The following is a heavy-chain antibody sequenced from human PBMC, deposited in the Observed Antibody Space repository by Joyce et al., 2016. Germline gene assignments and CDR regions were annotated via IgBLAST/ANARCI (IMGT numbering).Heavy chain of an antibody. CDR3: ARDFGGGRGSRFRFDS. CDR1: GYSIRSGYY. Sequence: QVQLQESGPGLVKPSETLSLTCAVSGYSIRSGYYWGWIRQPPGKGLEWIAIIHYSGSTYYNPSLKSRVTILVDTSKNQLSLEVTSVTAADTGVYFCARDFGGGRGSRFRFDSWGQGTLVTVSS. CDR2: IHYSGST. D-gene: IGHD2-15*01. J-gene: IGHJ4*02. V-gene: IGHV4-38-2*02.